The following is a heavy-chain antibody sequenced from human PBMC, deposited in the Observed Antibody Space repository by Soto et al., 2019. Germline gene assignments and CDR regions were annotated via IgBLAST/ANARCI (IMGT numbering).Heavy chain of an antibody. V-gene: IGHV5-51*01. CDR1: GYNFTNYW. CDR3: ARLDYGNIYYGMDV. CDR2: IYPGDSDT. D-gene: IGHD4-4*01. J-gene: IGHJ6*02. Sequence: GEFLKISWSGSGYNFTNYWIGWVSQMPGKGLEWMGIIYPGDSDTRYSRSFQGQVTISADKSISTAYLQGSSLKASDTAMYYCARLDYGNIYYGMDVWGQGTTVTVSS.